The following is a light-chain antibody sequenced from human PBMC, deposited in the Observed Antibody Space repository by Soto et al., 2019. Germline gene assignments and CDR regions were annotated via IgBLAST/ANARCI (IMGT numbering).Light chain of an antibody. CDR3: LQDYNLPIT. CDR1: QSISSSY. Sequence: EVVLTQSPATLSLSPGEGAPLSCRASQSISSSYLSWYQQKPGQAPRLLIYGASTRATGIPARFSGSGRGSGTDFTLTISSQQPEDFAVYYCLQDYNLPITVGQGTRLEIK. J-gene: IGKJ5*01. CDR2: GAS. V-gene: IGKV3D-7*01.